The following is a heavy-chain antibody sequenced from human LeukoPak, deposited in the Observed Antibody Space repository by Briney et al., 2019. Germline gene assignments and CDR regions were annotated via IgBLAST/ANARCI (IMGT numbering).Heavy chain of an antibody. Sequence: PSETLSLTCTVSGGSISSYYWSWIRQPPGKGLEWMGYIYTSGSTNYNPSLKSRVTISVDTSKNQFSLKLSSVTAADTAVYYCARHARGLWFANYYYYMDVWGKGTTVTVSS. V-gene: IGHV4-4*09. J-gene: IGHJ6*03. CDR3: ARHARGLWFANYYYYMDV. D-gene: IGHD5-18*01. CDR2: IYTSGST. CDR1: GGSISSYY.